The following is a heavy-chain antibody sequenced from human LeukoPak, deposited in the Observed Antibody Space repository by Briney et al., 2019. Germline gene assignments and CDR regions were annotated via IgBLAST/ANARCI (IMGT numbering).Heavy chain of an antibody. V-gene: IGHV4-4*07. CDR3: ARGEAYSGYEAPRT. J-gene: IGHJ5*02. CDR1: GGSISSYS. D-gene: IGHD5-12*01. CDR2: IYTSGST. Sequence: SETLSLTCTVSGGSISSYSWSWIRQPAGKGLEWIGRIYTSGSTNYNPSLKSRVTISVDTSKNQFSLKLSSVTAADTAVYYCARGEAYSGYEAPRTWGQGTLATVSS.